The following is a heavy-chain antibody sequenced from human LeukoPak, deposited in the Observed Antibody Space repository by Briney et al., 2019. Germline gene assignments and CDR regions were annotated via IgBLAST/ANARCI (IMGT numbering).Heavy chain of an antibody. D-gene: IGHD4-17*01. CDR2: ISSTSSYI. Sequence: GGSLRLSCAASGFTFNSYSMNWVRQAPGKGLEWVSSISSTSSYIYYADSVKGRFTISRDNAKNSLYLQMNSLRAEDTAVYYCAKCSDYGDYELLYYGMDVWGQGTTVTVSS. CDR1: GFTFNSYS. CDR3: AKCSDYGDYELLYYGMDV. V-gene: IGHV3-21*01. J-gene: IGHJ6*02.